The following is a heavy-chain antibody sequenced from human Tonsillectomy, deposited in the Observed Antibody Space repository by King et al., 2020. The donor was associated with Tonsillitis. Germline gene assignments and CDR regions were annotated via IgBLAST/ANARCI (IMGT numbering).Heavy chain of an antibody. D-gene: IGHD6-13*01. CDR1: GFTFSNFA. Sequence: QLVQSGGGLVQPGGSLRLSCAASGFTFSNFAMNWVRQASGKGLEWVSVIFSGGSRTFYADSVKGRFTISRDNSKTTLYLHMNSLRAEDTAIYYCAKTGASEQQLADLDYWGQGTLVTVSS. J-gene: IGHJ4*02. CDR2: IFSGGSRT. CDR3: AKTGASEQQLADLDY. V-gene: IGHV3-23*03.